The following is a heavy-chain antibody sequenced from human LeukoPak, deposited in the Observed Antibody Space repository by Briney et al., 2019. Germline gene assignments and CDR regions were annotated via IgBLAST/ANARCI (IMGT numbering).Heavy chain of an antibody. V-gene: IGHV4-34*01. J-gene: IGHJ4*02. CDR1: GGSFSGYY. Sequence: SETLSLTCAVYGGSFSGYYWSWIRQPPGKGLEWIGEINHSGSTNYNPSLKSRVTISVDTSKNQFSLKLSSVTAADTAVYYCARGVDYWGQGTLVTVSS. CDR2: INHSGST. CDR3: ARGVDY.